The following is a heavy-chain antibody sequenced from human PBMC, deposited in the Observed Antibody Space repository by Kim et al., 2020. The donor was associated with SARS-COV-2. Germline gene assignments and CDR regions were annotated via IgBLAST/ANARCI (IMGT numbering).Heavy chain of an antibody. CDR3: AKDLYSGSYYPVGYGMDV. D-gene: IGHD1-26*01. V-gene: IGHV3-23*01. J-gene: IGHJ6*02. CDR2: ISGSGGST. Sequence: GGSLRLSCAASGFTFSSYAMSWVRQAPGKGLEWVSAISGSGGSTYYADSVKGRFTISRDNSKNTLYLQMNSVRAEDTAVYYCAKDLYSGSYYPVGYGMDVWGQGTTVTVSS. CDR1: GFTFSSYA.